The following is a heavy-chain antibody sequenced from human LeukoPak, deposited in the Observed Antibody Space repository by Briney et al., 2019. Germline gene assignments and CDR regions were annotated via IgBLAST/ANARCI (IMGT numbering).Heavy chain of an antibody. D-gene: IGHD6-19*01. CDR2: IRPDGDRT. CDR1: GFTFSTFA. V-gene: IGHV3-23*01. Sequence: PGGSLRLSCSASGFTFSTFAMTWVRRAPGKGLEWVSAIRPDGDRTYYANSVRGRFTISRDNSKDTVYLQINGLRVEDTAVYYCAREQSGTRGWYTVDYWGQGTLVTVSS. J-gene: IGHJ4*02. CDR3: AREQSGTRGWYTVDY.